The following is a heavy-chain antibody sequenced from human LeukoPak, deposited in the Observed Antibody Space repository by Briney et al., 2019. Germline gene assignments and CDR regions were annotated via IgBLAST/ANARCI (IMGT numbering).Heavy chain of an antibody. CDR2: ISGSGGST. D-gene: IGHD3-22*01. J-gene: IGHJ4*02. Sequence: GGSLRLSCAASGFTFSSYAMSWVRQAPGKGLEWVSAISGSGGSTYYADSEKGRFTISRENSKNTLYLQMNSLRAEDTAVYYCAKDQYYYDSSGYSLDYWGQGTLVTVSS. CDR1: GFTFSSYA. CDR3: AKDQYYYDSSGYSLDY. V-gene: IGHV3-23*01.